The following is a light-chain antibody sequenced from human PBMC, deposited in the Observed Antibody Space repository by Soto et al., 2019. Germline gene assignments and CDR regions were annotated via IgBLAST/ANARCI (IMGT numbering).Light chain of an antibody. Sequence: DIVMTQSPATLSASPGDRATLSCRASQSVDNDLAWYQQKPGHPPRLLIYDASTRPTGIPARFSGSRSGTEFTLTISSLLSEDFAVYFCQQYNNWPLTFGGGTKVETK. V-gene: IGKV3D-15*01. CDR2: DAS. CDR3: QQYNNWPLT. CDR1: QSVDND. J-gene: IGKJ4*01.